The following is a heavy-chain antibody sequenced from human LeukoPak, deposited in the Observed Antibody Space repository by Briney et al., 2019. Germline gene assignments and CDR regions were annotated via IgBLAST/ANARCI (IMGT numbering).Heavy chain of an antibody. CDR2: ISSSSSTI. CDR3: ARYITMVRGTLTGYYGMDV. CDR1: GFTFSSYS. Sequence: GGSLRLSCAASGFTFSSYSMNWVRQAPGKGLEWVSYISSSSSTIYYADSVKGRFTISRDNVKNSLYLQMNSLRAEDTAVYYCARYITMVRGTLTGYYGMDVWGQGTTVTVSS. D-gene: IGHD3-10*01. J-gene: IGHJ6*02. V-gene: IGHV3-48*04.